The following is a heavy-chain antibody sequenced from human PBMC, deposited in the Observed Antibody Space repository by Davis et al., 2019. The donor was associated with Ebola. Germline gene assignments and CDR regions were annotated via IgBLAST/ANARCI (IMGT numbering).Heavy chain of an antibody. D-gene: IGHD3-3*01. CDR3: ARSGLSFGVVKYHYGMDA. V-gene: IGHV3-23*01. CDR1: GFTFSSYA. Sequence: GESLKISCAASGFTFSSYAMNWVRQAPGKGLEWVSAISPSAGSTFYGDSVNGRFTISRDNSRSTLYLQMNTLRADDTAVYYCARSGLSFGVVKYHYGMDAWGKGTTVTVSS. CDR2: ISPSAGST. J-gene: IGHJ6*04.